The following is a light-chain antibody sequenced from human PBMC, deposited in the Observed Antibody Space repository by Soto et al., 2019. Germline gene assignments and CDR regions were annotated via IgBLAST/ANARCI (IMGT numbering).Light chain of an antibody. Sequence: DIQMTQSPSSQFASVGDRVTITSRASQSISAYLNWYQQRPGKAPSLLIYAATRLHSGVPSRFSGSGSGTDFTLTISSQQPEDFATYYCQRSYRSISFGQGTRLEMK. CDR1: QSISAY. V-gene: IGKV1-39*01. CDR2: AAT. CDR3: QRSYRSIS. J-gene: IGKJ5*01.